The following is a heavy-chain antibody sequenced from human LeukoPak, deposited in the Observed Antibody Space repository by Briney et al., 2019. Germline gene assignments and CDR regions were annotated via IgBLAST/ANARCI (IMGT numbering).Heavy chain of an antibody. CDR1: GFTFSSYA. CDR3: AKVCSYYDSKDY. V-gene: IGHV3-23*01. D-gene: IGHD3-22*01. J-gene: IGHJ4*02. Sequence: GGSLRLSCAASGFTFSSYAMSWVRQAPGKGLEWVSAIGGSGGSTYYADSVKGRFTISRDNSKNTLYLQMNSLRAEDTAVYYCAKVCSYYDSKDYWGQGTLVTVSS. CDR2: IGGSGGST.